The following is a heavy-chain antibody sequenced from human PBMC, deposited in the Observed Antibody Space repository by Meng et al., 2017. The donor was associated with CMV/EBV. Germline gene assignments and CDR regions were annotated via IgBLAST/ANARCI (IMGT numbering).Heavy chain of an antibody. J-gene: IGHJ4*02. CDR2: IYYSGST. D-gene: IGHD6-25*01. CDR1: XGSISSGDYY. Sequence: QVQLQESGPGLVKPSQTLSLTRTVXXGSISSGDYYWSWIRQPPGKGLEWIGYIYYSGSTYYNPSLKSRVTISVDTSKNQFSLKLSSVTAADTAVYYCARVDEAAEERYYFDYWGQGTLVTVSS. V-gene: IGHV4-30-4*08. CDR3: ARVDEAAEERYYFDY.